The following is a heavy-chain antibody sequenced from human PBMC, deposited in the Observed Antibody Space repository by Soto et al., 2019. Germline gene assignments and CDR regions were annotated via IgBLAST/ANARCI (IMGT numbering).Heavy chain of an antibody. Sequence: QVQLVQSGAEVKKTGASVKVSCKASGYTFTSYGISWVRQAHGQGLEGMGWISAYNGNTTYAQKLQGRVTMTTDTSTRTAYTELRSLSYDDTAVYYCAREGRAVAAAPFDYWGQGTLGSVSS. CDR2: ISAYNGNT. J-gene: IGHJ4*02. CDR1: GYTFTSYG. V-gene: IGHV1-18*01. D-gene: IGHD6-19*01. CDR3: AREGRAVAAAPFDY.